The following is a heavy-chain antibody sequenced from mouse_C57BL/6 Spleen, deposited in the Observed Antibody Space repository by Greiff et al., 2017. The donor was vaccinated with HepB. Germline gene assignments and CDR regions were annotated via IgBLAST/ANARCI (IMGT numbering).Heavy chain of an antibody. V-gene: IGHV1-4*01. CDR2: INPSSGYT. CDR3: ASPGGMDY. J-gene: IGHJ4*01. Sequence: LKESGAELARPGASVKMSCKASGYTFTSYTMHWVKQRPGQGLEWIGYINPSSGYTKYNQKFKDKATLTADKSSSTAYMQLSSLTSEDSAVYYCASPGGMDYWGQGTSVTVSS. CDR1: GYTFTSYT.